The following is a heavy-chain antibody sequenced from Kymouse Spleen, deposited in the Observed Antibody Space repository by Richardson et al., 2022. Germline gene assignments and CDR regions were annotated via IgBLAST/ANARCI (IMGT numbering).Heavy chain of an antibody. CDR1: GGSFSGYY. D-gene: IGHD1-7*01. V-gene: IGHV4-34*01. CDR3: AREYNWNYDAFDI. CDR2: INHSGST. Sequence: QVQLQQWGAGLLKPSETLSLTCAVYGGSFSGYYWSWIRQPPGKGLEWIGEINHSGSTNYNPSLKSRVTISVDTSKNQFSLKLSSVTAADTAVYYCAREYNWNYDAFDIWGQGTMVTVSS. J-gene: IGHJ3*02.